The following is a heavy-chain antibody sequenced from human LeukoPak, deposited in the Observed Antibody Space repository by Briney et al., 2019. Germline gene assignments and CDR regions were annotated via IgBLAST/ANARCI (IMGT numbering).Heavy chain of an antibody. Sequence: PGGSLRLSCAASGFTFTTYWMSWVRQAPGKGLEWVSAISGSGGSTYYADSVKGRFTISRDNSKNTLYLQMNSLRAEDTAVYYCSGGREYCSGGSCYFYPLYYYYYMDVWGKGTTVTVSS. D-gene: IGHD2-15*01. CDR3: SGGREYCSGGSCYFYPLYYYYYMDV. J-gene: IGHJ6*03. V-gene: IGHV3-23*01. CDR1: GFTFTTYW. CDR2: ISGSGGST.